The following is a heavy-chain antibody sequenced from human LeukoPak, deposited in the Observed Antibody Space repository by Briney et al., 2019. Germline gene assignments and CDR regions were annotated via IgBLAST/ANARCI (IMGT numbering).Heavy chain of an antibody. CDR2: IIPILGTV. D-gene: IGHD3-9*01. V-gene: IGHV1-69*11. J-gene: IGHJ3*02. Sequence: ASGKVSYKASGGTFNSYGISWVRQAPGQGLEWMGRIIPILGTVNYAQNFQGRVTITTDESTRTAYMDVSSLRSEDTAVYYCARVNFDHAFDIWGQGTMVTVSP. CDR3: ARVNFDHAFDI. CDR1: GGTFNSYG.